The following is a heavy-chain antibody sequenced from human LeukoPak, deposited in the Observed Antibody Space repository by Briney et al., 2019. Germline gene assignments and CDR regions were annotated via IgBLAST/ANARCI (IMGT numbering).Heavy chain of an antibody. CDR3: AREGEYYYDSSGYLYYYYNGMDV. D-gene: IGHD3-22*01. Sequence: ASVQVSCKASGYTFTSYGVSWVRQAPGQGPEWMGWISAYNGNTNYAQKFQGRVSLTTDTSTSTAYVELRSLRSDDTAVYYCAREGEYYYDSSGYLYYYYNGMDVWGQGTTITVSS. CDR1: GYTFTSYG. J-gene: IGHJ6*02. CDR2: ISAYNGNT. V-gene: IGHV1-18*01.